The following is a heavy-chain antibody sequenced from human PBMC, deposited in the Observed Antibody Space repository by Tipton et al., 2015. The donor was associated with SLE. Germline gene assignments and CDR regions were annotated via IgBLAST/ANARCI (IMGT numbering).Heavy chain of an antibody. J-gene: IGHJ4*02. CDR2: IYYSGST. D-gene: IGHD3-10*01. CDR3: ARALSGYYFDY. CDR1: GGSISSHY. Sequence: LRLSCTVSGGSISSHYWSWIRQPPGKGLEWIGYIYYSGSTNYNPSLKSRVTISVDTSKNQFSLKLSSVTVADTAVYYCARALSGYYFDYWGQGTLVTVPS. V-gene: IGHV4-59*11.